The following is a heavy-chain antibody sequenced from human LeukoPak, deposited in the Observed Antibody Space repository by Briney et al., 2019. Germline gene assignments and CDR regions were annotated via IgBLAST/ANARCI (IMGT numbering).Heavy chain of an antibody. CDR2: IWYDGSNQ. CDR1: GFTFGSYG. V-gene: IGHV3-33*06. D-gene: IGHD2-2*01. Sequence: GGSLRLSCAASGFTFGSYGMHWVRQAPGKGLEWVAVIWYDGSNQYYADSVKGRFTISRDNSKNTLYLQMNSLRAEDTAVYYCAKVVTFIVVVPAADDAFDIWGQGTMVTVSS. CDR3: AKVVTFIVVVPAADDAFDI. J-gene: IGHJ3*02.